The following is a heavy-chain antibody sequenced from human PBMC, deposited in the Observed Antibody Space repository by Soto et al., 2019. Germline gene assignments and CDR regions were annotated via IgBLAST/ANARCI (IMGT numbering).Heavy chain of an antibody. V-gene: IGHV1-18*01. CDR3: ARDLRYSSSVPDPRSRFDP. J-gene: IGHJ5*02. D-gene: IGHD6-6*01. CDR1: GYTFTSYG. Sequence: ASVKVSCKASGYTFTSYGISWVRQAPGQGLEWMGWISAYNGNTNYAQKLQGRVTMTTDTSTSTAYMELRSLRSDDTAVYYCARDLRYSSSVPDPRSRFDPWGKGTLVTVSS. CDR2: ISAYNGNT.